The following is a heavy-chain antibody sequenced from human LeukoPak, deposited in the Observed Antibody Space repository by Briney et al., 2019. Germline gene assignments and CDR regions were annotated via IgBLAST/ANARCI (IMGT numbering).Heavy chain of an antibody. V-gene: IGHV3-74*01. CDR1: GFKFSSYW. D-gene: IGHD4-17*01. J-gene: IGHJ4*02. Sequence: GGSLRLSCAVSGFKFSSYWMNWVRQVPGKGLMWVAHINTNGDSANHADSVKGRFTISRDNAKSTLSLQMNSLRAEDTALYYCAKDIRRIRTTVTLNYFDYWGQGTLVTVSS. CDR2: INTNGDSA. CDR3: AKDIRRIRTTVTLNYFDY.